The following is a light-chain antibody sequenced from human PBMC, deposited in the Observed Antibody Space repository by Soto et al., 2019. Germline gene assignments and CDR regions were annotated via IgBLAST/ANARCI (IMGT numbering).Light chain of an antibody. CDR1: QSFSSIF. V-gene: IGKV3-20*01. CDR2: DAS. CDR3: QQYGSSPSLT. Sequence: EIVLTQSPGTLSLSPGERATLSCRASQSFSSIFLACYQQKPGQVPRLLIFDASSRATGFPDRFSGSGFGTDFTFTISRLEPEDFAVYYCQQYGSSPSLTFGGGTKVDIK. J-gene: IGKJ4*01.